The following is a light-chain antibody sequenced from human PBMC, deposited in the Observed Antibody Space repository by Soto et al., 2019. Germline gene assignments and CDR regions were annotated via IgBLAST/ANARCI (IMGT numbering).Light chain of an antibody. V-gene: IGKV1-39*01. CDR1: QSISSY. CDR2: AAS. CDR3: QQSYSTPQT. J-gene: IGKJ1*01. Sequence: DFQLTLSPSSLSASAGDRVTITSRASQSISSYLDWYQQKPGKAPKLLIYAASTWESGVPSRFSGSGSGTDFTLTISSLQPEDFATYYCQQSYSTPQTFGQGTKVDIK.